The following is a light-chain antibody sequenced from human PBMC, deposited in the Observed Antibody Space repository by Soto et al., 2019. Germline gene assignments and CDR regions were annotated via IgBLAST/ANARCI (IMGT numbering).Light chain of an antibody. V-gene: IGLV2-18*01. CDR1: SSDVGRYDY. CDR2: DVS. J-gene: IGLJ1*01. Sequence: QSVLTQPPSASGSPGQTVTISCTGTSSDVGRYDYVSCYQHPTGTATNLINYDVSRRPSRAPDRFSGTTSGNTTSLTVSGRHADDEVYYCCCLYTSENAYVFGTGTKVTVL. CDR3: CLYTSENAYV.